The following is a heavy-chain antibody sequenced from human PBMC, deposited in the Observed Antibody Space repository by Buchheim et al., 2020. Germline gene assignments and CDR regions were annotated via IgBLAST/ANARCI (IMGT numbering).Heavy chain of an antibody. V-gene: IGHV4-39*07. CDR3: ARDGGYYYGSGSYNNWFDP. D-gene: IGHD3-10*01. Sequence: QLQLQESGPGLVKPSETLSLTCTVSGGSISSSSYYWGWIRQPPGKGLEWIGSIYYSGSTYYNPSLKSRVTISVDTSKNQFPLKLSSVTAADTAVYYCARDGGYYYGSGSYNNWFDPWGQGTL. CDR1: GGSISSSSYY. J-gene: IGHJ5*02. CDR2: IYYSGST.